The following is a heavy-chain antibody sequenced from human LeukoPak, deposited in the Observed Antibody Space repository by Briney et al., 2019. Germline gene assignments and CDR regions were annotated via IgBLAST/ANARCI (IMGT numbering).Heavy chain of an antibody. J-gene: IGHJ5*02. CDR2: VIPILGTP. D-gene: IGHD3-10*01. Sequence: ASVKVSCKASGDTFSTYTVTWVRQAPGQGLEWMGGVIPILGTPNYAQKFQGRVTITADKSTTTVSIDLRRLRSDDTAVYYCARERLAMVRGVIPKEAWGWFDPWGQGTLVTVSS. CDR3: ARERLAMVRGVIPKEAWGWFDP. CDR1: GDTFSTYT. V-gene: IGHV1-69*08.